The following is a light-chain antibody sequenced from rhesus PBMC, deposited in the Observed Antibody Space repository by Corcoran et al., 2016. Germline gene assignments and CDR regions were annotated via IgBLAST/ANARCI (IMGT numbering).Light chain of an antibody. CDR1: QGISKY. CDR2: DAS. CDR3: QQYSSRPPWT. V-gene: IGKV1-25*01. Sequence: DIQMTQSPSSLSASVGDTVTITCQASQGISKYLAWYQQKPGKSPKLLIYDASTLQSGVPSRVTGSGSGTDFTLTISSLQSEDFATYYCQQYSSRPPWTFGQGTKVKIK. J-gene: IGKJ1*01.